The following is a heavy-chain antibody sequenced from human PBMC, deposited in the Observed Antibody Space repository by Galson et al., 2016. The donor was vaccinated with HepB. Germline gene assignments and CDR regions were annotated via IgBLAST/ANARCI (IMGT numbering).Heavy chain of an antibody. Sequence: TLSLTCTVSGGSFSSGGFYWSLIRQHPGKGLEWIGYLYNSGSAYYNPSLKSRLIISVDTSKNQLSLKLSSVTAADTAVYYCARFYGVLGYFDYWGQGTLVTVSA. CDR3: ARFYGVLGYFDY. J-gene: IGHJ4*02. CDR2: LYNSGSA. D-gene: IGHD4-17*01. V-gene: IGHV4-31*03. CDR1: GGSFSSGGFY.